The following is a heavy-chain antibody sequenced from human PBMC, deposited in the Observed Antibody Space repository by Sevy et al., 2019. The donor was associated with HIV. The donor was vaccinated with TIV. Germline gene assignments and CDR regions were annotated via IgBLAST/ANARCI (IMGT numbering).Heavy chain of an antibody. J-gene: IGHJ6*02. CDR3: TWDDDYYYGMNV. CDR1: GFTFTNAG. V-gene: IGHV3-15*07. CDR2: TKSKGGGGTI. Sequence: GGSLRLSCAASGFTFTNAGMNWVRQAPGKGLEWVGRTKSKGGGGTIDYAAPVKGRFSTSRDDSKSTLYLQMNSLKIEDTALYYCTWDDDYYYGMNVWGQGTTVTVSS. D-gene: IGHD1-26*01.